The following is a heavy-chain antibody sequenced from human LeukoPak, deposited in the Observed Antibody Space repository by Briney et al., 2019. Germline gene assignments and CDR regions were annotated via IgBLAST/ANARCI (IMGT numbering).Heavy chain of an antibody. Sequence: GGSLRLSCAASGFTFSTYGMNWVRQAPGKGLEWVSGISPSGEITYYTDSVKGRFTISRDNSKHTVTLQMNSLRGEDTAVYYCAKDDAWGRYKDWGQGTLVTVSS. CDR2: ISPSGEIT. J-gene: IGHJ1*01. V-gene: IGHV3-23*01. D-gene: IGHD3-16*01. CDR3: AKDDAWGRYKD. CDR1: GFTFSTYG.